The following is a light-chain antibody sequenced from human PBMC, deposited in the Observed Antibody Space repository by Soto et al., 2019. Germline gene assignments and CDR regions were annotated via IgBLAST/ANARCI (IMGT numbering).Light chain of an antibody. V-gene: IGLV2-8*01. J-gene: IGLJ2*01. CDR2: EVS. Sequence: QSVLTQPPSASGSPGQSVTISCTGTSSDVGGYNYVSWYQQHPGKAPKLMISEVSKRPSGVPDRFSGSKSGTTASLTVSGLQAEDEAYYYCSSFAGNNNLVFGGGTKLTVL. CDR3: SSFAGNNNLV. CDR1: SSDVGGYNY.